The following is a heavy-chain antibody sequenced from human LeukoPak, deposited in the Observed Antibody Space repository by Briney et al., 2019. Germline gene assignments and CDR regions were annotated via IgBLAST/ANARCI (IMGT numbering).Heavy chain of an antibody. Sequence: GGSLRLSCAASGFTFSSYAMSWVRQAPGKGLEWVSAISGSGGSTYYADSVKGRFTISRDNSKNTLYLQMNSLRAEDTAVYYCTTGYSNYLRYYYYFYMDVWGKGTTVTVSS. J-gene: IGHJ6*03. D-gene: IGHD4-11*01. CDR1: GFTFSSYA. CDR2: ISGSGGST. CDR3: TTGYSNYLRYYYYFYMDV. V-gene: IGHV3-23*01.